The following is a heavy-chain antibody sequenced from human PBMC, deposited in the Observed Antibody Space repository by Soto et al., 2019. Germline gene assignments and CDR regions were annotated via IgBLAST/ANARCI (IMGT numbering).Heavy chain of an antibody. Sequence: PGGSLRLSCAASGFTFSNYGMNWARQSPGKGLEWVSSISGGGEYVGYADSLKGRLTISRDNAKKSLYLQLNSLTADDTAVYYCATDGAAGAAMGVWGQGTTVTSP. CDR1: GFTFSNYG. J-gene: IGHJ6*02. V-gene: IGHV3-21*01. CDR2: ISGGGEYV. D-gene: IGHD6-13*01. CDR3: ATDGAAGAAMGV.